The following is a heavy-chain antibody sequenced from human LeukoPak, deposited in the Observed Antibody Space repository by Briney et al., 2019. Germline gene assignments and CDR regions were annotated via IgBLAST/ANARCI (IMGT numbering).Heavy chain of an antibody. J-gene: IGHJ4*02. V-gene: IGHV3-30*04. CDR3: ARGAHKRDDYGGFFDY. CDR2: ISYDGSNK. D-gene: IGHD4-23*01. Sequence: GTSLRLSCAASGFTFVSYAIHWVRQAPGKGLEWVAVISYDGSNKYYADSVKGRFTISRDNSKNTLYLQMNSLRAEDTAVYYCARGAHKRDDYGGFFDYWGQKTLVTVSS. CDR1: GFTFVSYA.